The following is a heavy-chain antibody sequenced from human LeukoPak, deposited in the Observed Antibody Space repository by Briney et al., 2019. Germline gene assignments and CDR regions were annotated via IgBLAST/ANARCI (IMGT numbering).Heavy chain of an antibody. Sequence: SETLSLTCAVYGGSFSGYYWSWLRQPPGKGLEWVGEINHSGSTNYNPSLKSRVTISVDTSKNQFSLKLSSVTAADTAVYYCARGHIGRYYGFDYWGQGTLVTVSS. CDR3: ARGHIGRYYGFDY. V-gene: IGHV4-34*01. CDR1: GGSFSGYY. J-gene: IGHJ4*02. D-gene: IGHD3-10*01. CDR2: INHSGST.